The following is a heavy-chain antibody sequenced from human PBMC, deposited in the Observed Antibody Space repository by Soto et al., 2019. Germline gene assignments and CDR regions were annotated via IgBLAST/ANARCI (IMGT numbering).Heavy chain of an antibody. CDR1: GYTFTSYG. V-gene: IGHV1-18*01. CDR3: ARTWIQLWDFDY. J-gene: IGHJ4*02. D-gene: IGHD5-18*01. Sequence: ASVKVSFKASGYTFTSYGISWVRQAPGQGLEWMGWIGAYNGNTNYAQKLQGRVTMTTDTSTSTAYMELRSLRSDDTAVYYCARTWIQLWDFDYWGQGTLVTVSS. CDR2: IGAYNGNT.